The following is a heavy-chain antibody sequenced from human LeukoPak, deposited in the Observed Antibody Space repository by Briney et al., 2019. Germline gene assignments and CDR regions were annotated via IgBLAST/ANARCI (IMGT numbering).Heavy chain of an antibody. J-gene: IGHJ4*02. CDR3: ARGQQYDY. D-gene: IGHD6-13*01. CDR2: INHSGST. CDR1: GGSFSGYY. V-gene: IGHV4-34*01. Sequence: SETLSLTCAVYGGSFSGYYWSWIRQPPGKGLEWIGEINHSGSTNYNPSLKSRVTISVDTSKNQFSLKLSSVTAADTAVYYCARGQQYDYWGQGTLVTVSS.